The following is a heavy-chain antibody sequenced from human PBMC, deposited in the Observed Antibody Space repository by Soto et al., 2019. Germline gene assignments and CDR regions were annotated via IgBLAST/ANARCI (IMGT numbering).Heavy chain of an antibody. CDR1: GGSISSGGYY. Sequence: SDTLSLTCTVSGGSISSGGYYWSWIRQHPGKGLEWIGYIYHSGSTYYNPSLNSRVTISVDTSKNQFSLKLSSVTAADTAVYYCARAGTASGERWFNPWGQGTLVTVSS. CDR2: IYHSGST. V-gene: IGHV4-31*03. J-gene: IGHJ5*02. CDR3: ARAGTASGERWFNP. D-gene: IGHD6-13*01.